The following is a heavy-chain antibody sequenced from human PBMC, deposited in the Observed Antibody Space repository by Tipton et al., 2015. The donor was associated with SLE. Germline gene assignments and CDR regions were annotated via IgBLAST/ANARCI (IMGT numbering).Heavy chain of an antibody. V-gene: IGHV3-23*01. CDR3: ARGDSSDLPDF. J-gene: IGHJ4*02. CDR1: GFTFSTYD. D-gene: IGHD3-22*01. CDR2: ISGGGDST. Sequence: SLRLSCAASGFTFSTYDMSWVRQAPGKGLEWVSGISGGGDSTYYADSVKGRFTISRDNSKNTLYLQMNSLRSDDTAVYYCARGDSSDLPDFWGQGTLVTVSS.